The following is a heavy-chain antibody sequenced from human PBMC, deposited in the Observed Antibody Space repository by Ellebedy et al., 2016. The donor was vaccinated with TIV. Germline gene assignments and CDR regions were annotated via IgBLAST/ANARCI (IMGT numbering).Heavy chain of an antibody. D-gene: IGHD3-3*01. CDR3: TRTVQLEFYMNV. CDR1: GSSLIDYH. J-gene: IGHJ6*03. V-gene: IGHV4-59*08. CDR2: VYHTGTP. Sequence: GSLRLSCSVSGSSLIDYHWSWIRQSPRKGLEWIGNVYHTGTPIYNPSLQSRVTISVDTSKNQFSLKLTSVTAADMAVYYCTRTVQLEFYMNVWGRGTSVTVS.